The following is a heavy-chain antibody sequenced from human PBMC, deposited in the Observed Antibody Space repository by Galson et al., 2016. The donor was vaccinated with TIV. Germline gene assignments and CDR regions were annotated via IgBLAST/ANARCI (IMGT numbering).Heavy chain of an antibody. CDR2: ISAYNGQT. CDR1: GYTFTDYG. V-gene: IGHV1-18*01. CDR3: AANTVTLYYYYLNV. J-gene: IGHJ6*02. Sequence: SVKVSCKASGYTFTDYGISWVRQAPGQGLEWVGRISAYNGQTDYEQKLQGRVTMTTDTSTNTAYMELRSLTSNDTAVYYCAANTVTLYYYYLNVWGEGTTVTVSS. D-gene: IGHD3-22*01.